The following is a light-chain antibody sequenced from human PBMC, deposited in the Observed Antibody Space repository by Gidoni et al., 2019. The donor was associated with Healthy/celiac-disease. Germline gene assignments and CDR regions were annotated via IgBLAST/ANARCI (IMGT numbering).Light chain of an antibody. CDR1: SSDVGCYNY. Sequence: QSALTQPASVSGSPGQSITISCTGTSSDVGCYNYVSWYQQHPGKAPKLMIYEVSNRPSGVSNRFSGSKSGNTASLTISGLQGEDEADYYCSSYTTSSTRVFGGGTKLTVL. CDR3: SSYTTSSTRV. CDR2: EVS. J-gene: IGLJ2*01. V-gene: IGLV2-14*01.